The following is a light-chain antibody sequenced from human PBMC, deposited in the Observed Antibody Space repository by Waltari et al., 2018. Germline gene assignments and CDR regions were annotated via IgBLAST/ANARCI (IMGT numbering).Light chain of an antibody. CDR3: QHHSTWPPT. V-gene: IGKV4-1*01. CDR2: WAS. Sequence: DIVMTQSPDSLAMSLGERATSNCKSSQSVLYSANNKNYLAWYQQKPGQPPNLLIYWASTRESGVPDRFSGSGSGTDFTLTISSLQHEDFAIYYCQHHSTWPPTFGQGTKVEIK. CDR1: QSVLYSANNKNY. J-gene: IGKJ1*01.